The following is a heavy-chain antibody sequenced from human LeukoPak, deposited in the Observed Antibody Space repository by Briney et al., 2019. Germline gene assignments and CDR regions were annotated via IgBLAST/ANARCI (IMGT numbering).Heavy chain of an antibody. CDR1: GFTVSSYY. CDR3: ARSYSNHLFGMDV. CDR2: IYSGGST. D-gene: IGHD4-11*01. J-gene: IGHJ6*02. V-gene: IGHV3-66*01. Sequence: GRSLRLSCAASGFTVSSYYMTWVRQAPGKGLEWVSVIYSGGSTYYADSVKGRVAISRDNSKNTVFLQMNNVRAEDTAVYYCARSYSNHLFGMDVWGQGTTVTVSS.